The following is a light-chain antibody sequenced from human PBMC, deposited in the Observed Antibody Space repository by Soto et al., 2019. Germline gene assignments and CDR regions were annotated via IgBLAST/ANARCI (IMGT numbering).Light chain of an antibody. V-gene: IGLV2-14*03. CDR3: SSFTSSNTYI. CDR1: SSDVGGYNY. J-gene: IGLJ1*01. CDR2: AVS. Sequence: QSVLTQPASVSGSPGQSITISCTGTSSDVGGYNYVSWYQQHPGKAPQLMIYAVSNRPSGVSDRFSGSKSANTASLTISGLQAEDEADYSCSSFTSSNTYIFGTGTKVTDL.